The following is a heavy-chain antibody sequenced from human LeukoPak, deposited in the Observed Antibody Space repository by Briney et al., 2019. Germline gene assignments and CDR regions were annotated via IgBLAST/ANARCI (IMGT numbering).Heavy chain of an antibody. CDR2: IYHSGST. CDR3: ARHRRYCSSTSCYEWFDP. V-gene: IGHV4-38-2*02. CDR1: GYSISSDYY. D-gene: IGHD2-2*01. Sequence: SETLSLTCTVSGYSISSDYYWGWIRQPPGKGLEWIGFIYHSGSTYYNPSLKSRVTISVDTSKNQFSLKLRSVTAADTAVYYCARHRRYCSSTSCYEWFDPWGQGTLVTVSS. J-gene: IGHJ5*02.